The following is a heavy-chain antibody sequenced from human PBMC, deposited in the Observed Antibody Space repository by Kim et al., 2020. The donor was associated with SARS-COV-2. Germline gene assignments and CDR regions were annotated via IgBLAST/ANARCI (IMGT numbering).Heavy chain of an antibody. CDR1: GFTFSTYG. CDR3: TREGTYRPAFDS. D-gene: IGHD1-1*01. V-gene: IGHV3-30*03. J-gene: IGHJ4*02. CDR2: MSYDGSNK. Sequence: GGSLRLSCAASGFTFSTYGMHWVRQAPGKGLEWVAVMSYDGSNKYYADSVKGRFTISRDNSKNTLYLQMNSLRAEDMAVYYCTREGTYRPAFDSWGQGTLVTVSS.